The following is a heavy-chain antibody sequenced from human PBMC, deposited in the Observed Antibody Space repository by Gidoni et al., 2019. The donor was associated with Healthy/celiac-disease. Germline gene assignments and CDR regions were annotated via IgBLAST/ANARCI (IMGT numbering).Heavy chain of an antibody. CDR2: VEPEDGET. D-gene: IGHD3-22*01. CDR1: GYTLTELS. V-gene: IGHV1-24*01. J-gene: IGHJ3*02. Sequence: QVQLVQSGAEVKKPGASVKFSCKVSGYTLTELSMHWVRQAPGKGLEWMGGVEPEDGETIYAQKVQGRVTMTEDTSTDTAFMELSSLRSEDTAVYYCATARGSGYYSPAFDIWGQGTMVTVSS. CDR3: ATARGSGYYSPAFDI.